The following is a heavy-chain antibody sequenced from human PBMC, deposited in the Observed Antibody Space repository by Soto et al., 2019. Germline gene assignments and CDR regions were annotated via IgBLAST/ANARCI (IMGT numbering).Heavy chain of an antibody. CDR3: AKDLYGYGDYGISPFDS. CDR1: GFTFSSYA. CDR2: ISGSGGST. Sequence: VQLLESGGGLVQPGGSLRLSCAASGFTFSSYAMSWVRQAPGKGLEWVSAISGSGGSTYYADSVKGRFTISRDKSKTTLYLKMNSLRAEDTAVYYCAKDLYGYGDYGISPFDSWGQGTLVTVSS. V-gene: IGHV3-23*01. J-gene: IGHJ4*02. D-gene: IGHD4-17*01.